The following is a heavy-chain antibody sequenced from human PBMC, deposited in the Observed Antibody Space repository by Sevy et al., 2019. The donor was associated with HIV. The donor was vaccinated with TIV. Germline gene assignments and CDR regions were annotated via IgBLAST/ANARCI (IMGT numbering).Heavy chain of an antibody. D-gene: IGHD1-1*01. V-gene: IGHV3-30-3*01. Sequence: GGSLRLSCAASGFTYNRYSMHWVRQAPGKGLEWVATISFDATNKHYPDSVKGRFTISRDNFQNSLFLQMDSLRPEDTAVYYCALERLSSDVAEYFQNWGQGTLVTVSS. CDR2: ISFDATNK. J-gene: IGHJ1*01. CDR1: GFTYNRYS. CDR3: ALERLSSDVAEYFQN.